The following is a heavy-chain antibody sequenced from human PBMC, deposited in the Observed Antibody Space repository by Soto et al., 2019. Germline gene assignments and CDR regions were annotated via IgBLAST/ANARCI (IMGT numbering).Heavy chain of an antibody. CDR2: ISAYNGNT. CDR1: GYTFTSYF. Sequence: ASVKVSCKASGYTFTSYFISWVRQAPGQGLEWMGWISAYNGNTNYAQKLQGRVTMTTDTSTSTAYMELRSLRSDDTAVYYCARGMITFGGVIVFDYWGQGTLVTVSS. CDR3: ARGMITFGGVIVFDY. J-gene: IGHJ4*02. D-gene: IGHD3-16*02. V-gene: IGHV1-18*01.